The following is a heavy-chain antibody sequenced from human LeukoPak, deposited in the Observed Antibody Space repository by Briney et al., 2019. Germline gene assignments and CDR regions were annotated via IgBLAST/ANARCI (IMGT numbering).Heavy chain of an antibody. V-gene: IGHV4-34*01. Sequence: PSETLSLTCAVYGGSFSGYYWSWIRQPPGKGLEWIGEINHSGSTNYNPSLKRRVTISVDTSKNQFSLKLSSVTAADTAVYYCARRWGSGNYYGSGSYLYYYYGMDVWGQGTTVTVSS. D-gene: IGHD3-10*01. CDR3: ARRWGSGNYYGSGSYLYYYYGMDV. CDR1: GGSFSGYY. J-gene: IGHJ6*02. CDR2: INHSGST.